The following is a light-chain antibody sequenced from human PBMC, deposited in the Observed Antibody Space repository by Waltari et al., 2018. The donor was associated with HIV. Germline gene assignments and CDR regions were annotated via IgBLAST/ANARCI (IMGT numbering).Light chain of an antibody. V-gene: IGLV2-14*01. CDR1: RSDVGAYNY. J-gene: IGLJ3*02. CDR2: DVS. CDR3: TSFTSDNTLV. Sequence: QSALTQPASVSGSLGQSVTISCTGTRSDVGAYNYVSWYQHHPGKVPKLVIYDVSNRPSGVSNRFSGSKSGNAASLTISGLQAEDEADYYCTSFTSDNTLVFGGGTKVTVL.